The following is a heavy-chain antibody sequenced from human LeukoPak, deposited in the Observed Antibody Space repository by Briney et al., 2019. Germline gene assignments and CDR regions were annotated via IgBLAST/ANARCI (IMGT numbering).Heavy chain of an antibody. D-gene: IGHD1-7*01. J-gene: IGHJ4*02. V-gene: IGHV4-59*01. CDR1: GGSINSSF. Sequence: SETLSLTCTVSGGSINSSFWSWIRQPPGKGVEWIGYIHYTGSTSYNPSLKSRVTMSLDTSKNQFSLKLSSVSVADTAVYYCARGTTAWVHFDYWGQGTLVTVSS. CDR2: IHYTGST. CDR3: ARGTTAWVHFDY.